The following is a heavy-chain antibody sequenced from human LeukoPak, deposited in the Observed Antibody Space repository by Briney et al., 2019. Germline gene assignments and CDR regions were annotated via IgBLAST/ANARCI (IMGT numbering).Heavy chain of an antibody. V-gene: IGHV1-2*02. J-gene: IGHJ4*02. CDR3: ARDGAAVMVEFDF. D-gene: IGHD6-25*01. CDR2: INPKSGGT. Sequence: ASVKVSCMASGYTFSGYYMYWVRQAPGQGLECMGWINPKSGGTQYAQKFQGRVSMTRDTSISTAYMELTGLTSDDTAVYYCARDGAAVMVEFDFWGQGALVTVSS. CDR1: GYTFSGYY.